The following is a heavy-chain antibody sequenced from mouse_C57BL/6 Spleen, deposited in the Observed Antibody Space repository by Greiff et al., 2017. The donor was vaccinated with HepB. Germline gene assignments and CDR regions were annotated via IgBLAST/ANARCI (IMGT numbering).Heavy chain of an antibody. Sequence: VKLQESGAELVKPGASVKISCKASGYAFSSYWMNWVKQRPGKGLEWIGQIYPGDGDTNYNGKFKGKATLTADKSSSTAYMQLSSLTSEDSAVYFCARGGLITTVVAPFDYWGQGTTLTVSS. CDR1: GYAFSSYW. V-gene: IGHV1-80*01. CDR3: ARGGLITTVVAPFDY. J-gene: IGHJ2*01. D-gene: IGHD1-1*01. CDR2: IYPGDGDT.